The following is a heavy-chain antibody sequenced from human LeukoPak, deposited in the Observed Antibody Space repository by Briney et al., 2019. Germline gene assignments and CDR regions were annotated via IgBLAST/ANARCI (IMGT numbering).Heavy chain of an antibody. CDR2: ISWNSGSI. D-gene: IGHD3-3*01. CDR1: GFTFDDYA. V-gene: IGHV3-9*01. CDR3: AKDNDSSYYYYGMDV. Sequence: PGRSLRLSCAASGFTFDDYAMHWVRQARGKGLEWVSGISWNSGSIGYADSVKGRFTISRDNAKNSLYLQMNSLRAEDTALYYCAKDNDSSYYYYGMDVWGQGTTVTVSS. J-gene: IGHJ6*02.